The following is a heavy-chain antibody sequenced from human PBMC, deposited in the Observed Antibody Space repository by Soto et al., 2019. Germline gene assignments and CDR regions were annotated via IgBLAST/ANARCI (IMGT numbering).Heavy chain of an antibody. CDR3: AKEADISGYYPDY. CDR1: GGSIISGDYY. V-gene: IGHV4-30-4*01. Sequence: SETLSLTCTVSGGSIISGDYYWSWIRQPPGKGLEWIGYIYYSESTYYNPSLRSRVTISVDTSKNQFSLKLSSVTAADTAVYYCAKEADISGYYPDYWGQGTQVTASS. CDR2: IYYSEST. J-gene: IGHJ4*02. D-gene: IGHD3-22*01.